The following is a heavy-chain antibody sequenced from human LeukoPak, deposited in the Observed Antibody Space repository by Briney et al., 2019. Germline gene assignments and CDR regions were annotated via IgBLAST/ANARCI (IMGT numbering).Heavy chain of an antibody. V-gene: IGHV4-34*01. J-gene: IGHJ4*02. CDR2: INHSGST. CDR1: GGSFSGYY. D-gene: IGHD6-25*01. CDR3: ARRPRIAAHKLDY. Sequence: PSETLSLTCAVYGGSFSGYYWSWIRQPPGNGLEWIGEINHSGSTNYNPSLKSRVTISVDTSKNQFSLKLSSVTAADTAVYYCARRPRIAAHKLDYWGQGTLVTVSS.